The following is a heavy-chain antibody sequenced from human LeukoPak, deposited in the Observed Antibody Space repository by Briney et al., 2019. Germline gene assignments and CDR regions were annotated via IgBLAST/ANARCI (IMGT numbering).Heavy chain of an antibody. CDR2: ISVDGDTK. Sequence: GGPLRLSCAASGFTFDDFPMHWVRQQPGKGLEWVSLISVDGDTKYYADSVRGRFTISRDNSKNSLYLQMNSLRTEDTAFYFCAKDIIGYAPLWGQGTLVTVSS. D-gene: IGHD2-2*01. J-gene: IGHJ4*02. V-gene: IGHV3-43*01. CDR3: AKDIIGYAPL. CDR1: GFTFDDFP.